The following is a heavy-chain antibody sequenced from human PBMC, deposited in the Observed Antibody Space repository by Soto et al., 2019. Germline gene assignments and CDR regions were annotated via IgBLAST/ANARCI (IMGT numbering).Heavy chain of an antibody. D-gene: IGHD6-6*01. CDR3: ARAARPIGHYYYGMDV. CDR2: IYHSGST. Sequence: PSETLSLTCAVSGGSISSGGYSWSWIRQPPGKGLEWIGYIYHSGSTYYNPSLKSRVTISVDRSKNQFSLKLSSVTAADTAVYYCARAARPIGHYYYGMDVWGQGATVTVSS. J-gene: IGHJ6*02. V-gene: IGHV4-30-2*01. CDR1: GGSISSGGYS.